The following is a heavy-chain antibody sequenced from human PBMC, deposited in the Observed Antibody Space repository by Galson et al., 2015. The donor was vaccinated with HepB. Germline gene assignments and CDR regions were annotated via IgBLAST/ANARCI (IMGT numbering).Heavy chain of an antibody. V-gene: IGHV3-23*01. J-gene: IGHJ3*02. CDR1: GFTFRNYA. Sequence: SLRLSCAASGFTFRNYAMSWVRQAPGKGLEWVSSVSGGGDFTYYADSVKGRFTMSRDNSKNTLYLQMSSLRAEDTAVYYCAKLFASGNFDAFDIWGQGTMLTVSS. CDR2: VSGGGDFT. D-gene: IGHD3-10*01. CDR3: AKLFASGNFDAFDI.